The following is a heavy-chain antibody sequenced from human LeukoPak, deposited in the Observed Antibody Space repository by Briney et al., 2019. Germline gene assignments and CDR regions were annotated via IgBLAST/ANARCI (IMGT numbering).Heavy chain of an antibody. Sequence: ASVTVSCKASGYTFTGYYMHWVRQAPGQGLEWMGWINPNSGGTNYAQKFQGRVSMTRDTSISTVYMELSRLKSDDTAVYYCARPPLLYFDWVYFDYWGQGTLVTVSS. J-gene: IGHJ4*02. CDR2: INPNSGGT. D-gene: IGHD3-9*01. CDR1: GYTFTGYY. V-gene: IGHV1-2*02. CDR3: ARPPLLYFDWVYFDY.